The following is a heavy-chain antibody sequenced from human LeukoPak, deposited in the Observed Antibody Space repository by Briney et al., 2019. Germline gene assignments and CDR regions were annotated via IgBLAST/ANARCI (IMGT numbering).Heavy chain of an antibody. CDR3: RAAVAGDYFDL. CDR1: GFTLSGAA. CDR2: IRSKADSYAT. Sequence: GGSLRLSCAASGFTLSGAAMHWVRQASGKGLEWLGRIRSKADSYATAYAASVKGRFTVSRDDSKNTAYLQMNSLKTEDTAVYYCRAAVAGDYFDLWGRGTLVTVSS. D-gene: IGHD6-19*01. V-gene: IGHV3-73*01. J-gene: IGHJ2*01.